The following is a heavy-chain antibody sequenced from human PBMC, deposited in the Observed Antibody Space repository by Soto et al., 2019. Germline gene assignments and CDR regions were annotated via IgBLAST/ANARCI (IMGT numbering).Heavy chain of an antibody. Sequence: PSETLSLTCTVSGGSISSISHSWGWIRQSPGQGREWIGNIFYNGITYYNPSLKSRVTISADTSKNHFSLKLRSVTVADTAVYPCARLVTGTHYYFDLWGQGSLVTVSS. CDR1: GGSISSISHS. J-gene: IGHJ4*02. CDR2: IFYNGIT. V-gene: IGHV4-39*02. D-gene: IGHD1-1*01. CDR3: ARLVTGTHYYFDL.